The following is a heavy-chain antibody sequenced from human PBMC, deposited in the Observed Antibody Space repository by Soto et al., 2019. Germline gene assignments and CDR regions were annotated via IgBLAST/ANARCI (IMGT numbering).Heavy chain of an antibody. V-gene: IGHV1-18*01. Sequence: GASVKVSCKASGYTFTSYGISWVRQAPGQGLEWMGWISAYNGNTNYAQKLQGRVTMTTDTSTSTAYMELSSLRSEDTAVYYCATEAPLFGVVIEFGYWGQGTLVTVSS. CDR2: ISAYNGNT. CDR1: GYTFTSYG. J-gene: IGHJ4*02. D-gene: IGHD3-3*01. CDR3: ATEAPLFGVVIEFGY.